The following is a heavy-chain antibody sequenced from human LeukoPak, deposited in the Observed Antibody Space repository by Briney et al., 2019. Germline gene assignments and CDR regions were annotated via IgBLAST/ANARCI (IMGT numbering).Heavy chain of an antibody. D-gene: IGHD6-6*01. CDR2: ISGSGGST. Sequence: GGSLRLSCAASGFTLSSYAMSWVRQAPGKGLEWVSAISGSGGSTYYADSVKGRFTISRDNSKNTLYLQMNSLRAEDTALYYCARGGYSSSSKLDYWGQGTLVTVSS. CDR1: GFTLSSYA. V-gene: IGHV3-23*01. CDR3: ARGGYSSSSKLDY. J-gene: IGHJ4*02.